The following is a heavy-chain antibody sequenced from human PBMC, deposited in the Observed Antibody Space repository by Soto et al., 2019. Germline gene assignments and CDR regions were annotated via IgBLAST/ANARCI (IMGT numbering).Heavy chain of an antibody. CDR2: IIPIFGTA. Sequence: QVQLVQSGAEVKKPGSSVKVSCKASGGTFSSYAISCVRQAPGQGLEWMGGIIPIFGTANYAQKFQGRVTLTADESTSTAYMELSSLRSEDTAVYYCARDPSRGQLLRVCGMDVWGQGTTVTVSS. D-gene: IGHD2-2*01. CDR3: ARDPSRGQLLRVCGMDV. V-gene: IGHV1-69*01. J-gene: IGHJ6*02. CDR1: GGTFSSYA.